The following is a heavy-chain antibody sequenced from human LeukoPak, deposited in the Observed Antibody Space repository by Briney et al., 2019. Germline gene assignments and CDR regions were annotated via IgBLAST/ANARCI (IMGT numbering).Heavy chain of an antibody. V-gene: IGHV3-21*01. CDR2: ISSSSSYI. CDR3: ARVNYFDTTGYFDY. J-gene: IGHJ4*02. Sequence: GGSLRLSCAASGFTLSSYSMNWVRQAPGKGLEWVSSISSSSSYIYYADSVKGRFTISRDNAKNSLYLQMTSLSAEDTALYYCARVNYFDTTGYFDYWGQGTLVTVSS. CDR1: GFTLSSYS. D-gene: IGHD3-22*01.